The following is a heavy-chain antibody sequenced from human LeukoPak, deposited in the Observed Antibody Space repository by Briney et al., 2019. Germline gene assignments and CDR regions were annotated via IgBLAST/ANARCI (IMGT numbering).Heavy chain of an antibody. J-gene: IGHJ4*02. CDR2: IYSGGST. Sequence: GGSLRLSCAASGFTVSSNYMSWVRQAPGKGLEWVSVIYSGGSTYYADSVKGRFTISRDNSKNTLYLQMYSLRAEDTAVYYCARAPAMVPSDFDYWGQGTLVTVSS. CDR1: GFTVSSNY. V-gene: IGHV3-53*01. D-gene: IGHD5-18*01. CDR3: ARAPAMVPSDFDY.